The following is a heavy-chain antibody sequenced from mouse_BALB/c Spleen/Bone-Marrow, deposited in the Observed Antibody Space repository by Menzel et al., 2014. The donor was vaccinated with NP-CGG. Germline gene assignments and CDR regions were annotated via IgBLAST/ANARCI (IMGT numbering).Heavy chain of an antibody. J-gene: IGHJ3*01. D-gene: IGHD2-2*01. CDR1: GFTFSDYY. V-gene: IGHV5-12*02. CDR3: ARQGIYYGYAPFAY. CDR2: ISNGGGST. Sequence: EVQRVESGGGLVQPGGSLKLSCATSGFTFSDYYMYWVRQTPEKRLEWVAYISNGGGSTYYPDTVKGRFTISRDNAENTLYLQMSRLKSDDTAMYYCARQGIYYGYAPFAYWGQGTLVTVS.